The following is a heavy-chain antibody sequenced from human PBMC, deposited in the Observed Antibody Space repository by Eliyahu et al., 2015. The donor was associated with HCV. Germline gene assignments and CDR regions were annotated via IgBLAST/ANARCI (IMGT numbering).Heavy chain of an antibody. Sequence: EVRLVESXGGLVKPGGSLRLSCAASGFIFXGYNXNWVRXAPGKGLEGVACIXGSGKYTYYADSVKGRFTVSRDNAKXSLYLHMSSLRVDDTAVYYCSRDLVGAYVYDTGXDFWGQGTLVTVSS. V-gene: IGHV3-21*01. D-gene: IGHD2/OR15-2a*01. J-gene: IGHJ4*02. CDR3: SRDLVGAYVYDTGXDF. CDR1: GFIFXGYN. CDR2: IXGSGKYT.